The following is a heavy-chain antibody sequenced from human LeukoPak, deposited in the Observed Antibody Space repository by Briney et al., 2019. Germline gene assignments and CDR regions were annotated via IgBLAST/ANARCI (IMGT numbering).Heavy chain of an antibody. CDR2: INPSGGST. CDR3: ARGGPATVIYYYYYGVDV. Sequence: ASVKVSCTASGYTFTSNYMHWVRQAPGQGLEWMGIINPSGGSTSYAQKFQGRVTMTRDTSTSTVYMELSSLRSEDTAVYYCARGGPATVIYYYYYGVDVWGQGTTVTVSS. J-gene: IGHJ6*02. CDR1: GYTFTSNY. V-gene: IGHV1-46*01. D-gene: IGHD5-18*01.